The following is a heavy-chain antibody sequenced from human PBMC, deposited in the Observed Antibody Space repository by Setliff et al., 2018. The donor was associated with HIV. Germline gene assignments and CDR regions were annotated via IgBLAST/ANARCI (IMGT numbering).Heavy chain of an antibody. CDR1: GGSITRTPYY. J-gene: IGHJ4*02. V-gene: IGHV4-39*01. Sequence: KTSETLSLTCTVSGGSITRTPYYWGWIRQPPGKGLEWIGSIHHSGTAYDNPSLKSRVTISVHPSKNQILLRLSSVTAADTAVYYCARLSGGMVSNYWGQGTLVTVSS. D-gene: IGHD3-10*01. CDR3: ARLSGGMVSNY. CDR2: IHHSGTA.